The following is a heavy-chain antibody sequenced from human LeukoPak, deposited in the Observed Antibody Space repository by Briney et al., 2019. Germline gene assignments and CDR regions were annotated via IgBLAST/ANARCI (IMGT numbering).Heavy chain of an antibody. CDR1: GSSFTNYW. V-gene: IGHV5-51*01. CDR2: TYTGGSDT. CDR3: ARGGGDNNSTFDY. Sequence: GKSLKFSCKCSGSSFTNYWSGWVRHTPGKGLEGMGITYTGGSDTRYSPSIQGQVTISADKTISTPCLQWSSLPDSAPAMYDCARGGGDNNSTFDYWGQRTLV. D-gene: IGHD2/OR15-2a*01. J-gene: IGHJ4*02.